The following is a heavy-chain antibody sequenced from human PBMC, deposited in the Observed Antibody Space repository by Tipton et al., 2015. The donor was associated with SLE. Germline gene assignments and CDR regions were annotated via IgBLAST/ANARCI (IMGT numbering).Heavy chain of an antibody. CDR3: ARRISGGYDYFFDY. V-gene: IGHV4-34*01. Sequence: TLSLTCAISGGSFSGYAWSWIRQSPGKRLEWIGEISHSGGANYNPSLKSRATVSLDRSNNEFSLRLNSVTAADTAVYYCARRISGGYDYFFDYWGQGTLVTVSS. J-gene: IGHJ4*02. CDR1: GGSFSGYA. D-gene: IGHD5-12*01. CDR2: ISHSGGA.